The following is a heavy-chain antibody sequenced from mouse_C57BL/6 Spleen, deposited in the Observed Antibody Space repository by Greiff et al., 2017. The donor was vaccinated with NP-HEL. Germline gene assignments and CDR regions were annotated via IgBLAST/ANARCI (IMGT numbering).Heavy chain of an antibody. CDR2: IRLKSDNYAT. J-gene: IGHJ2*01. Sequence: EVQLVESGGGLVQPGGSMKLSCVASGFTFSNYWMNWVRQSPEKGLEWVAQIRLKSDNYATHYAESVKGRFTISRDDCKSSVDLHMNNLRAENTGIYYCAGYYCGSGYYYDYWGQGTTLTVSS. D-gene: IGHD1-1*01. CDR3: AGYYCGSGYYYDY. CDR1: GFTFSNYW. V-gene: IGHV6-3*01.